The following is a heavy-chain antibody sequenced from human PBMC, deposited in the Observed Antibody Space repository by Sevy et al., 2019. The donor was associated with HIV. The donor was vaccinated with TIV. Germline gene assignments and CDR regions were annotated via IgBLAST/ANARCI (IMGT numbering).Heavy chain of an antibody. D-gene: IGHD3-10*01. CDR1: GFSFNSFD. Sequence: GGSLRLSCTASGFSFNSFDMNWVRQAPGKGLEWVASISSVSTIIYYGDSVRGRFSISRDNAKKSLYLQMNSLRVEDTAVYYCARVVGYVSGYYYKYYYGLDVWGQGTAVTVSS. CDR2: ISSVSTII. V-gene: IGHV3-21*01. J-gene: IGHJ6*02. CDR3: ARVVGYVSGYYYKYYYGLDV.